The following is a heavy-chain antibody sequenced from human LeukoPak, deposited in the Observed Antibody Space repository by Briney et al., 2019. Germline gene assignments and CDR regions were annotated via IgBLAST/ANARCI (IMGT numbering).Heavy chain of an antibody. V-gene: IGHV3-30*18. CDR2: ISYDGSNK. D-gene: IGHD6-13*01. J-gene: IGHJ4*02. CDR1: GFTFSSYG. CDR3: AKGQIAAAGPTYFDY. Sequence: GGSLRLSCAASGFTFSSYGMHWVRQAPGKGLEWVAVISYDGSNKHYADSVKGRFTISRDNSKNTLYLQMNSLRAEDTAVYYCAKGQIAAAGPTYFDYWGQGTLVTVSS.